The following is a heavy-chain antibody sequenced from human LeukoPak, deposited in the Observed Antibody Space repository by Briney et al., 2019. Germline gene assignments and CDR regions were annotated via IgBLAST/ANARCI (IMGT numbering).Heavy chain of an antibody. CDR3: ARGGIAAAGMGYYFDY. D-gene: IGHD6-13*01. V-gene: IGHV4-59*01. CDR2: IYYSGST. J-gene: IGHJ4*02. CDR1: GGSISSYY. Sequence: SETLSLTCTVSGGSISSYYWSWIRQPPGKGLEWIGYIYYSGSTNYNPSLKSRVTISVDTSKNQFSLKLSSVTAADTAVYYCARGGIAAAGMGYYFDYWGQGTLVTVSS.